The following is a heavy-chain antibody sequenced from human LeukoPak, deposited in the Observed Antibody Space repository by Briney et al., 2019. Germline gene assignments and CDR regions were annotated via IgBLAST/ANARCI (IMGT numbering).Heavy chain of an antibody. CDR2: IYYSGST. D-gene: IGHD5-24*01. V-gene: IGHV4-39*07. J-gene: IGHJ4*02. Sequence: KPSETLSLTCTVSGGSISSSSYYWGWIRQPPGKGLEWIGSIYYSGSTYYNPSLKSRVTISVDTSKNQFSLKLSSVTAADTAVYYCARDLGDGYPYFDYWGQGTLVTVSS. CDR3: ARDLGDGYPYFDY. CDR1: GGSISSSSYY.